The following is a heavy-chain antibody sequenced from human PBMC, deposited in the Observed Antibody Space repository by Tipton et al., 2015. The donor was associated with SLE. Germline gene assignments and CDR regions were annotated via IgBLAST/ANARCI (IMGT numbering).Heavy chain of an antibody. CDR3: ARGPFQRWPPGAY. V-gene: IGHV4-34*01. CDR1: GGSFSGYH. CDR2: IADTGSP. D-gene: IGHD6-19*01. J-gene: IGHJ4*02. Sequence: TLSLTCAVYGGSFSGYHWTWIRPPPGKGLEWIGEIADTGSPTYNPSLKSRVTISLDTSKSQFSLILNSLTAADTAVYYCARGPFQRWPPGAYWGQGTLVTVSS.